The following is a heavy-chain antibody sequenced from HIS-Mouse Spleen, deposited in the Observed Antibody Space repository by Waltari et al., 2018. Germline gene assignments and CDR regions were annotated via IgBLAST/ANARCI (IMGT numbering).Heavy chain of an antibody. CDR3: AREIPYSSSWYDWYFDL. Sequence: QLQLQESGPGLVKPSETLSLTCTVSGGSLSSGSYYWGWIRQPPGKGLEWIGSIYYSGSTYYNPSLKSRVTISVDTSKNQFSLKLSSVTAADTAVYYCAREIPYSSSWYDWYFDLWGRGTLVTVSS. V-gene: IGHV4-39*07. CDR1: GGSLSSGSYY. J-gene: IGHJ2*01. CDR2: IYYSGST. D-gene: IGHD6-13*01.